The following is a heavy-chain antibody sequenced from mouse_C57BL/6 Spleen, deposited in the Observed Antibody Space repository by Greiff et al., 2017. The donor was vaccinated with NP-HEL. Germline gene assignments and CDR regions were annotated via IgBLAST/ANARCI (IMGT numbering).Heavy chain of an antibody. CDR1: GFTFSSYA. Sequence: EVQRVESGGGLVKPGGSLKLSCAASGFTFSSYAMSWVRQTPEKRLEWVATISDGGSYTYYPDNVKGRFTISRDNAKNNLYLQMSHLKSEDTAMYYCARDGVTSGDYWGHSTTLTVSS. V-gene: IGHV5-4*01. CDR3: ARDGVTSGDY. D-gene: IGHD2-12*01. CDR2: ISDGGSYT. J-gene: IGHJ2*01.